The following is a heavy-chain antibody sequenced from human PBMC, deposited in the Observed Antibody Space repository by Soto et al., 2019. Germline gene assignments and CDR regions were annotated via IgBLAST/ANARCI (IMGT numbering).Heavy chain of an antibody. D-gene: IGHD3-10*01. CDR2: FIPIFVSA. CDR1: GGTVSSYA. J-gene: IGHJ4*02. V-gene: IGHV1-69*01. Sequence: QLHLVQSGAEVKKAGSSVKVSCKASGGTVSSYAITWVRQAPGKGLEWMGVFIPIFVSAHYAPKFPGRITITADEATSTAYMELSGLTSEDTAIYYCARDVSSDTTGFRGYDLWGQGTQVTVSS. CDR3: ARDVSSDTTGFRGYDL.